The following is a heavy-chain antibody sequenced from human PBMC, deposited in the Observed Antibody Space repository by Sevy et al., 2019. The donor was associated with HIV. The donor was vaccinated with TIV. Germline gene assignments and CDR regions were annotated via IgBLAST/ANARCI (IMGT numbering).Heavy chain of an antibody. CDR2: VTSDGNT. CDR1: GLTLTTTG. D-gene: IGHD3-16*01. CDR3: AGGDTTMITDLDY. J-gene: IGHJ4*02. Sequence: GGSLRLSCAASGLTLTTTGMSWVRQAPGKGLEWVAGVTSDGNTYYADSVRDRFTVSRDNSKNKLYLQLNSLRADDTAVFYCAGGDTTMITDLDYWGQGTLVTVSS. V-gene: IGHV3-23*01.